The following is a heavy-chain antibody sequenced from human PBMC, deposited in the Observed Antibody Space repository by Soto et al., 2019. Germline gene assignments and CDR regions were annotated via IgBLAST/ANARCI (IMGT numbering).Heavy chain of an antibody. CDR1: GYTFTSYD. CDR2: MNPNSGNT. J-gene: IGHJ6*03. Sequence: ASVKVSCKASGYTFTSYDINWVRQATGQGLEWMGWMNPNSGNTGYAQKFQGRVTMTRNTSISTAYMELSSLRSEDTAVYYCARSVQGLWFGELLWYYYMDVWGKGTTVTVSS. CDR3: ARSVQGLWFGELLWYYYMDV. V-gene: IGHV1-8*01. D-gene: IGHD3-10*01.